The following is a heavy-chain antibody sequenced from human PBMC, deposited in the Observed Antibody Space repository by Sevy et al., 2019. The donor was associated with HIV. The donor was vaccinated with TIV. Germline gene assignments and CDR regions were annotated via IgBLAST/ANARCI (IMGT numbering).Heavy chain of an antibody. CDR2: SRNKANNYTA. J-gene: IGHJ4*02. CDR1: GITFSHHH. V-gene: IGHV3-72*01. CDR3: VRDVGGIYLFDY. Sequence: GGSLRLSCAASGITFSHHHMDWVRQAPGKGLQWVGRSRNKANNYTAEYAASVKGRFSISRDDSKNSLYLEMTSLKTEDTAVYYCVRDVGGIYLFDYWGQGTLVTVSS. D-gene: IGHD1-1*01.